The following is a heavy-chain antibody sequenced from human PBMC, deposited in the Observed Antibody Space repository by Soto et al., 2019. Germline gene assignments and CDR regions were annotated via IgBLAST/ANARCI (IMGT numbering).Heavy chain of an antibody. D-gene: IGHD6-19*01. CDR3: AKGAVAGTPTSYYYYGMHV. CDR2: IIPIFGTV. V-gene: IGHV1-69*12. Sequence: QVQLLQSGAEVKKPGSSVRVSCEASGGTFRTYAISWVRQAPGQGLEWMGAIIPIFGTVNYAQKFQGRVTITADESTTTVYMDLRSLRSEDTAVYYCAKGAVAGTPTSYYYYGMHVWRQGTTVTVSS. CDR1: GGTFRTYA. J-gene: IGHJ6*02.